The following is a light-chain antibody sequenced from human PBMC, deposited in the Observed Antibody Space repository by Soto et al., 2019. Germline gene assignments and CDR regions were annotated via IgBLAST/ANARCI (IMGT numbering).Light chain of an antibody. V-gene: IGKV3-20*01. Sequence: IVLKQSPGTLSLSPGERATLSCRASQSVTSSYLAWYQQKPGQAPRRLIYGASIRATGIPDRFSGSGSGTDFTLTISRLEPEDFALYFCQQYHSSPLTFGQGTKVDIK. J-gene: IGKJ1*01. CDR2: GAS. CDR1: QSVTSSY. CDR3: QQYHSSPLT.